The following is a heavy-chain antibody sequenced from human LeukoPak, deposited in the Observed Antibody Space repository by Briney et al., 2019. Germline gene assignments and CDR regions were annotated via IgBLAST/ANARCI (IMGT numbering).Heavy chain of an antibody. Sequence: ASVKVSCKASGYTFTNYHMNWVRQAPGQGLEWMGIINPSGGSTSYAQKFQGRVTMTRDMSTSTVYMELSSLRSEDTAVYYCARGIDAYYYYMDVWGKGTTVTVSS. V-gene: IGHV1-46*01. CDR1: GYTFTNYH. J-gene: IGHJ6*03. CDR3: ARGIDAYYYYMDV. CDR2: INPSGGST.